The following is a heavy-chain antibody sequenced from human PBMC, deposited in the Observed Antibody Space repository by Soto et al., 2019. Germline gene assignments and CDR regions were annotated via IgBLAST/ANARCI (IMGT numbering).Heavy chain of an antibody. CDR1: GYTFTRYS. CDR3: SVYFDDLQEASF. D-gene: IGHD2-8*01. V-gene: IGHV1-2*02. Sequence: QVQLVQSGAEVKKPGASVKVPCRASGYTFTRYSVHWVRQAPGQGLEWMGWINPNTGGTRFAPKFEGRVTLTTDPSIRTVYMEVRSLRSDDTAVFYCSVYFDDLQEASFWGQGTLVTVTS. CDR2: INPNTGGT. J-gene: IGHJ1*01.